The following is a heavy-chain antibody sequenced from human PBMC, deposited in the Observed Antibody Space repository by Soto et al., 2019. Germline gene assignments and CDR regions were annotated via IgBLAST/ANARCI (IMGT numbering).Heavy chain of an antibody. CDR1: GFTVSISY. J-gene: IGHJ4*02. D-gene: IGHD2-15*01. CDR3: VKDIVVVVAANVSSDY. Sequence: GGSLRLSCAGSGFTVSISYMAWVRQVPGKGLERVSIIYSDGHTYYAESVKGRFTISRDDSENTLYLQMSSLRAEDTAVYYCVKDIVVVVAANVSSDYWGQGTLVTVSS. CDR2: IYSDGHT. V-gene: IGHV3-66*01.